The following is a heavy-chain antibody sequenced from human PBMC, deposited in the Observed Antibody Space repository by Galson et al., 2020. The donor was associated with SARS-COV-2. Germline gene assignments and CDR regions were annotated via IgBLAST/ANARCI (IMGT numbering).Heavy chain of an antibody. V-gene: IGHV3-30*01. D-gene: IGHD4-17*01. CDR3: ARDWSTTVTNDNYFDY. Sequence: GESLKISCAASGFSFDAYTLHWVRQAPGKGLEWVAVISYHEINKYYADSVKGRFTISRDNSKNTLYLQMNSLRAEDTAIYYCARDWSTTVTNDNYFDYWGQGTLVTVSS. J-gene: IGHJ4*02. CDR1: GFSFDAYT. CDR2: ISYHEINK.